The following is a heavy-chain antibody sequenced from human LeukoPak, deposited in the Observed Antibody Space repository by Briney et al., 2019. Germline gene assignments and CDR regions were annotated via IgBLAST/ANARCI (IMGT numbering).Heavy chain of an antibody. CDR2: IYYSGST. CDR3: ARDMGYCSGDSCPGGYYYYYMDV. V-gene: IGHV4-59*11. D-gene: IGHD2-15*01. CDR1: GGSISSHY. J-gene: IGHJ6*03. Sequence: SETLSLTCTVSGGSISSHYWSWIRQPPGKGLEWIGYIYYSGSTNYNPSLKSRVTISVDTSKNQFSLKLSSVTAADTAVYYCARDMGYCSGDSCPGGYYYYYMDVWGKGTTVTVSS.